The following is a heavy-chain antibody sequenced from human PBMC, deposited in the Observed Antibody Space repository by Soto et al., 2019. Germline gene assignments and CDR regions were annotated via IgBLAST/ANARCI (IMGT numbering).Heavy chain of an antibody. CDR2: MNPNSGNT. CDR1: GYTFTSYD. D-gene: IGHD3-3*01. J-gene: IGHJ6*02. V-gene: IGHV1-8*01. CDR3: ARGDFWSGYCYYGMDV. Sequence: ASVKVSCKASGYTFTSYDINWVRQATVQGLEWMGWMNPNSGNTGYAQKFQGRVNMTRNTSVSTAYMELSSLRSEDTAVYYCARGDFWSGYCYYGMDVWGQGSTVTVSS.